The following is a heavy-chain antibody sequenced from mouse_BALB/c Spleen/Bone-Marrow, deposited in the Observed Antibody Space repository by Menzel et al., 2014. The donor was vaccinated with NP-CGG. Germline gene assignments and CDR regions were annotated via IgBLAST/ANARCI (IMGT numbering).Heavy chain of an antibody. D-gene: IGHD2-4*01. CDR2: IDPANGNT. Sequence: VQLQQSGAELVKPGASVKLSCTASGFDIKDTYMHWVKQRPEQGLEWIGRIDPANGNTKYDPKFQGKATITADTSSNTAYLQLSSLTSEDTAVYYCARGYYDYVYAMDYWGQGTSVTASS. CDR1: GFDIKDTY. CDR3: ARGYYDYVYAMDY. J-gene: IGHJ4*01. V-gene: IGHV14-3*02.